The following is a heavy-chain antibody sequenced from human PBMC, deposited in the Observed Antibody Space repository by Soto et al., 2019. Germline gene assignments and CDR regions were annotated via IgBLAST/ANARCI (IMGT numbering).Heavy chain of an antibody. CDR1: GGTFSSYA. Sequence: SVKVSCKASGGTFSSYAISWVRQAPGQGLEWMGGIIPIFGTANYAQKFQGRVTITADESTSTAYMELSSLRSEDTAVYYCATFVPIAAAGTPNFDYWGQGTLVTVSS. CDR2: IIPIFGTA. J-gene: IGHJ4*02. CDR3: ATFVPIAAAGTPNFDY. V-gene: IGHV1-69*13. D-gene: IGHD6-13*01.